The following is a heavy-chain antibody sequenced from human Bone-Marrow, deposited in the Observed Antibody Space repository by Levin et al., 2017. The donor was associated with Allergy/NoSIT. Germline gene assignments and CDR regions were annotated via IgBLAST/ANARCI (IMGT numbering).Heavy chain of an antibody. V-gene: IGHV3-49*03. CDR3: TRLDIVVVVAATPRWDAFDI. D-gene: IGHD2-15*01. CDR2: IRSKAYGGTT. J-gene: IGHJ3*02. CDR1: GFTFGDYA. Sequence: PGGSLRLSCTASGFTFGDYAMSWFRQAPGKGLEWVGFIRSKAYGGTTEYAASVKGRFTISRDDSKSIAYLQMNSLKTEDTAVYYCTRLDIVVVVAATPRWDAFDIWGQGTMVTVSS.